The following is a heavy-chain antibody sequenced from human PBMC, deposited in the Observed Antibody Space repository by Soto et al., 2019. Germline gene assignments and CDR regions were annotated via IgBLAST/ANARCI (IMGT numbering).Heavy chain of an antibody. CDR2: ISGSGRDP. D-gene: IGHD6-13*01. Sequence: GESLRLSCEASGFTFSNHAMSWVRQPPGKGVQWDSGISGSGRDPYYADSVKGRLTISRDNAKNTLFLQMNSLRDEDAASYYCAKERLEEVGTFFEFWGHGILVTVSS. CDR1: GFTFSNHA. CDR3: AKERLEEVGTFFEF. V-gene: IGHV3-23*01. J-gene: IGHJ4*01.